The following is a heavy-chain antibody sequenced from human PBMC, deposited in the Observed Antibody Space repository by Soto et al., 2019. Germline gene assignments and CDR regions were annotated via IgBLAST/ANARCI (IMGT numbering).Heavy chain of an antibody. CDR1: GGSISSSSYY. Sequence: SETLSLTCTVSGGSISSSSYYWGWIRQPPGKGLEWIGSIYYSGSTYYNPSLKSRVTISVDTSKNQFSLKLSSVTAADTAVYYGASLKDSGYGDLDYWGQGTLVTVSS. V-gene: IGHV4-39*01. CDR3: ASLKDSGYGDLDY. D-gene: IGHD5-12*01. J-gene: IGHJ4*02. CDR2: IYYSGST.